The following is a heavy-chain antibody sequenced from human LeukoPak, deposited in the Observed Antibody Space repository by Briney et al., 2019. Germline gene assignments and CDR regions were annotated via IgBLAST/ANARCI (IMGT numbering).Heavy chain of an antibody. J-gene: IGHJ4*02. CDR3: ARGGWVWSDYFDY. CDR2: IKQDGGVK. D-gene: IGHD3-3*01. V-gene: IGHV3-7*01. CDR1: GFNFRIAW. Sequence: PGGSLRLSCAASGFNFRIAWMSWVRQAPGKGLEWVANIKQDGGVKYYVDSVKGRFTISRDNAKNSVYLQMNSLRAEDTAVYYCARGGWVWSDYFDYWGQGTLVTVSS.